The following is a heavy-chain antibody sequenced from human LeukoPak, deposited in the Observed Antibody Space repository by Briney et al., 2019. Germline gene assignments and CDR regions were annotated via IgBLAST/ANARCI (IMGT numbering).Heavy chain of an antibody. CDR3: ARRERVYYYGSGSYLGRFDP. D-gene: IGHD3-10*01. V-gene: IGHV4-34*01. Sequence: SETLSLTCAVYGGSFSGYYWSWIRQPPGKGLEWIGEINHSGSTNYNPSLKSRVTISVDTSKNQFSLKLSSVTAADTAVYYCARRERVYYYGSGSYLGRFDPWGQGTLVTVSS. CDR1: GGSFSGYY. CDR2: INHSGST. J-gene: IGHJ5*02.